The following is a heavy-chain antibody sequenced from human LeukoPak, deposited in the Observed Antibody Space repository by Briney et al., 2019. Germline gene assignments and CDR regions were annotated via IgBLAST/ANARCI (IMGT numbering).Heavy chain of an antibody. V-gene: IGHV4-30-4*08. CDR3: ARVSGYYGVGSYYFDS. J-gene: IGHJ4*02. CDR2: IYSIGGT. D-gene: IGHD3-10*01. Sequence: PSETLSLTCAVSGGSINSGDYYWSWIRQPPGKGLEWIGYIYSIGGTYYNPSLKSRVAIFVDTSKKRFSLKLNSVTAADAAVYYCARVSGYYGVGSYYFDSWGQGILVSVSS. CDR1: GGSINSGDYY.